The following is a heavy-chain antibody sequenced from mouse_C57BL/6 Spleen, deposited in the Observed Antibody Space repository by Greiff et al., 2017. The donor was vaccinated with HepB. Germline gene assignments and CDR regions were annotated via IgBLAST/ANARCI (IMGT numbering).Heavy chain of an antibody. Sequence: VKLMESGAELARPGASVKLSCKASGYTFTSYGISWVKQRTGQGLEWIGEIYPRSGNTYYNEKFKGKATLTADKSYSTAYMELRSLTSEDSAVYFCARLPSYYYGSSPLYFDVWGTGTTVTGSS. CDR2: IYPRSGNT. CDR3: ARLPSYYYGSSPLYFDV. J-gene: IGHJ1*03. D-gene: IGHD1-1*01. V-gene: IGHV1-81*01. CDR1: GYTFTSYG.